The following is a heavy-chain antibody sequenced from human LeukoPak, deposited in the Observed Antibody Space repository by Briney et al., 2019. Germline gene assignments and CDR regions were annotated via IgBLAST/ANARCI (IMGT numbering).Heavy chain of an antibody. J-gene: IGHJ4*02. D-gene: IGHD5-18*01. Sequence: SGGSLRLSCAASGFTFSSYSMNWVRQAPGKGLEWVSSISSSSSYIYYADSVKGRFTISRDNSKNTLYLQMNSLRAEDTAVYYCAKANSYGYGYYFDYWGQGTLVTVSS. CDR2: ISSSSSYI. V-gene: IGHV3-21*01. CDR3: AKANSYGYGYYFDY. CDR1: GFTFSSYS.